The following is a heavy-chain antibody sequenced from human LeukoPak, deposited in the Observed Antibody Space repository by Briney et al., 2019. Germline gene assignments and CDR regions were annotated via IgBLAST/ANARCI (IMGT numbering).Heavy chain of an antibody. D-gene: IGHD3-22*01. CDR2: MYYSGNT. CDR1: GGSISSYY. CDR3: ARTNAYYAYAFDM. V-gene: IGHV4-59*01. J-gene: IGHJ3*02. Sequence: SETLSLTCTVSGGSISSYYWSWIRQPPGKGLEWIGYMYYSGNTNYNPSLKSRVTISVDTSKNQFSLKMTFVTAADTAVYYCARTNAYYAYAFDMWGPGTMVTVSS.